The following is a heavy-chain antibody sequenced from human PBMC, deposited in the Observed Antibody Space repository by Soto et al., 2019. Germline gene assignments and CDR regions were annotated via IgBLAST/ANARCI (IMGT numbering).Heavy chain of an antibody. V-gene: IGHV4-39*01. D-gene: IGHD4-17*01. J-gene: IGHJ4*02. CDR1: GGSISSSSYY. CDR3: ASTPLFYGDHQVDY. CDR2: IYYSGST. Sequence: QLQLQESGPGLVKPSETLSLTCTVSGGSISSSSYYWGWIRQPPGKGLEWIGSIYYSGSTYYNPSLKSRVTISVDTSKNQFSLKLSSVTAADTAVYYCASTPLFYGDHQVDYWGQGTLVTVSS.